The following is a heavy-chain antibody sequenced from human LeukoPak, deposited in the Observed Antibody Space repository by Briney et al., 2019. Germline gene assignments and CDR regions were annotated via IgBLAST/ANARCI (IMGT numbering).Heavy chain of an antibody. CDR2: IYYSGST. CDR3: ARGFCCGGDCLNYFDY. CDR1: GGSISSYY. V-gene: IGHV4-59*01. D-gene: IGHD2-21*02. J-gene: IGHJ4*02. Sequence: PSETLSLTCTVSGGSISSYYWSWIRQPPGKGLEWIGYIYYSGSTNYNPSLKSRVTISVDTSKNQFSLKLSSVTAADTAVYYCARGFCCGGDCLNYFDYWGQGTLVTVSS.